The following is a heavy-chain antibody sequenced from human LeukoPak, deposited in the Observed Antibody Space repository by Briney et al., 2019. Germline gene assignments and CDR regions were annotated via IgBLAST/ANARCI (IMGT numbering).Heavy chain of an antibody. Sequence: PSETLSLTCTVSGGSISSGPYYWGWIRRPPGKGLEWIGSIYYSGGTYYNPSLKSRVTVSVDTSKNQFSLKLSSVTAADTAVYYCVRGSTLRHYQYWGQGTLVTVSS. J-gene: IGHJ4*02. CDR2: IYYSGGT. CDR1: GGSISSGPYY. V-gene: IGHV4-39*01. D-gene: IGHD3-16*01. CDR3: VRGSTLRHYQY.